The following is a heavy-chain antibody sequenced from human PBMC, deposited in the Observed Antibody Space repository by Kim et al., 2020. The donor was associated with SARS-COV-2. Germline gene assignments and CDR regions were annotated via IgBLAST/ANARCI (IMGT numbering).Heavy chain of an antibody. CDR2: IYYSGST. V-gene: IGHV4-59*01. D-gene: IGHD6-19*01. Sequence: SETLSLTCTVSGGSFSTYYWSWIRQPPGQGLEWIGYIYYSGSTNYNPSLKSRVTISVDTSKNQFSLKLSSVTAADTAVYYCARAGGYASGSIYWGQGILVTVSS. CDR1: GGSFSTYY. CDR3: ARAGGYASGSIY. J-gene: IGHJ4*02.